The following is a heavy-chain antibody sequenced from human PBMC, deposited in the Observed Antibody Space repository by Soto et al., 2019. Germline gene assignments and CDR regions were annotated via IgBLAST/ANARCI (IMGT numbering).Heavy chain of an antibody. J-gene: IGHJ6*02. CDR2: INPKSGGT. D-gene: IGHD2-8*01. Sequence: QVQLVQSGAEVKKPGASVKVSCKASGYSFTDYHIHWVRQAPGQGLEWLGRINPKSGGTSTAQKFQGWVTMTTDTSTSTASMELTRLTSDDTAIYYCARGDSTDCSNGVCSFFYHHDMDVWGQGTTVTVSS. V-gene: IGHV1-2*04. CDR1: GYSFTDYH. CDR3: ARGDSTDCSNGVCSFFYHHDMDV.